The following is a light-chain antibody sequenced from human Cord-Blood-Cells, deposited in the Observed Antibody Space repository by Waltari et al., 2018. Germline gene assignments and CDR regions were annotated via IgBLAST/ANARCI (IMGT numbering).Light chain of an antibody. CDR3: SSYTSSSTWV. Sequence: QSALTQPASVSGSPGQSITIPCTGTSSDVGGYNYVSWYQQHPGKAPKLMIYDVSKRPSGVSNRFSGSKSGNTASLTISGLQAEDEADYYCSSYTSSSTWVFCGGTKLTVL. J-gene: IGLJ3*02. CDR2: DVS. CDR1: SSDVGGYNY. V-gene: IGLV2-14*01.